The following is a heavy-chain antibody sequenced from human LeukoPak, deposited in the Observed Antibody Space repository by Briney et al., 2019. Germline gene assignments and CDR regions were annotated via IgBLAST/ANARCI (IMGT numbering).Heavy chain of an antibody. CDR2: IYYSGST. J-gene: IGHJ6*02. D-gene: IGHD5-18*01. V-gene: IGHV4-59*01. Sequence: SETLSLTCTVAGGSISSYYWSWIRQPPGKGLEWVGYIYYSGSTNYNPSLKSRVTISVDTSKNQFSLKLSSVTAADTAVYYCARDRGYSYGHGYYYYGMDVWGQGTTVTVSS. CDR3: ARDRGYSYGHGYYYYGMDV. CDR1: GGSISSYY.